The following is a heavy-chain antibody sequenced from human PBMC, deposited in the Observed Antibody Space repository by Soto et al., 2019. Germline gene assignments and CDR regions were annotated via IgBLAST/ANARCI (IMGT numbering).Heavy chain of an antibody. CDR2: ISSSSSTI. CDR1: GVTFCSYS. V-gene: IGHV3-48*02. Sequence: PGGSLRLSCAASGVTFCSYSMNWVRQAPGKGLEWVSYISSSSSTIYYADSVKGRFTISRDNAKNSLYLQMNSLRDEDTAVYYCARDCGYYDSSGPCRGEIHAPPQFVRRWGQGTLVTVSS. CDR3: ARDCGYYDSSGPCRGEIHAPPQFVRR. J-gene: IGHJ4*02. D-gene: IGHD3-22*01.